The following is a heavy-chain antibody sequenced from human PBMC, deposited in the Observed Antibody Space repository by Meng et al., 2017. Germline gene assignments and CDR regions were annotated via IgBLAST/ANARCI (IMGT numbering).Heavy chain of an antibody. D-gene: IGHD5-12*01. CDR1: GFTFSSYA. CDR3: AREYSGYDYFGY. CDR2: ISYDGSNK. V-gene: IGHV3-30*01. J-gene: IGHJ4*02. Sequence: GESLKISCAASGFTFSSYAMHWVRQAPGKGLEWVAVISYDGSNKYYADSVKGRFTISRDNSKNTLYLQMNSLRAEDTAVYYCAREYSGYDYFGYWGQGTLVTVSS.